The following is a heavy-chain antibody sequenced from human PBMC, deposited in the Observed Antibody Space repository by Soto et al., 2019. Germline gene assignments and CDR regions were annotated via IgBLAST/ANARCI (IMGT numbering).Heavy chain of an antibody. J-gene: IGHJ3*02. CDR2: IIPILGIA. CDR3: ARIIPMDPLGAFDI. CDR1: GGTFSSYT. Sequence: QVQLVHSGAEVKKPGSSVKVSCKASGGTFSSYTISWGRQAPGQGLEWMGRIIPILGIANYAQKFQGRVTITADKSTSTAYMELSSLRSEDTAVYYCARIIPMDPLGAFDIWGQGTMVTVSS. D-gene: IGHD3-10*01. V-gene: IGHV1-69*02.